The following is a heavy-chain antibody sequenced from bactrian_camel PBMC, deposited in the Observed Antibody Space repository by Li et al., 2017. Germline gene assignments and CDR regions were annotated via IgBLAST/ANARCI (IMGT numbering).Heavy chain of an antibody. Sequence: HVQLVESGEGSVQAGGSLRLSCTASGYTYSSVCLAWFRQAPGKEREGVAAIDTDGTTTYSDSVKGRFTLSKDSDKNTLYLQMNTLKPEDTGMYYCAAGLCVGDLGPVAAGLSGLPGEYVYWGQGTQVTVS. CDR1: GYTYSSVC. V-gene: IGHV3S6*01. CDR3: AAGLCVGDLGPVAAGLSGLPGEYVY. CDR2: IDTDGTTT. D-gene: IGHD1*01. J-gene: IGHJ4*01.